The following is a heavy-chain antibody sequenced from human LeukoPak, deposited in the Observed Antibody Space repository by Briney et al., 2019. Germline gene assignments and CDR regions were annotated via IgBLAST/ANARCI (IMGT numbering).Heavy chain of an antibody. Sequence: PSETLSLTCAVYGGSFSGYYWSCIRQPPGKGLEWIGEINHSGSTNYNPSLKSRVTISVDTSKNQFSLKLSSVTAADTAVYYCATIRYFEWLFDPWGQGTLVTVSS. CDR2: INHSGST. CDR1: GGSFSGYY. CDR3: ATIRYFEWLFDP. D-gene: IGHD3-9*01. J-gene: IGHJ5*02. V-gene: IGHV4-34*01.